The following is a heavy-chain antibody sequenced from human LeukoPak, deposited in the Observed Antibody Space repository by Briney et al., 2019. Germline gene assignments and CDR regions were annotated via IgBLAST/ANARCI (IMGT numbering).Heavy chain of an antibody. J-gene: IGHJ4*02. V-gene: IGHV1-2*04. CDR1: GYTFTGYY. CDR3: ARGTYDSSGWYDY. Sequence: GASVKVSCKASGYTFTGYYMHWVRQAPGQGLEWMGWINPNSGGTNYAQKFQGWVTMTRDTSISTAYMELSRLRSDDTAVYYCARGTYDSSGWYDYWGQGTLVTVSS. CDR2: INPNSGGT. D-gene: IGHD3-22*01.